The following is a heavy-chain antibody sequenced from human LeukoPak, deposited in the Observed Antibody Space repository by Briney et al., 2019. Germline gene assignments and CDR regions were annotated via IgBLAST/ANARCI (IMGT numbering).Heavy chain of an antibody. CDR3: AKDEADIVVVPAASGSYYMDV. D-gene: IGHD2-2*01. V-gene: IGHV3-48*01. Sequence: GGSLRLSCAASGFTFSSYSMNWVRQAPGKGLEWVSYISSSSSTIYYADSVKGRFTISRDNSKNTLYLQMNSLRAEDTAVYYCAKDEADIVVVPAASGSYYMDVWGKGTTVTVSS. CDR2: ISSSSSTI. CDR1: GFTFSSYS. J-gene: IGHJ6*03.